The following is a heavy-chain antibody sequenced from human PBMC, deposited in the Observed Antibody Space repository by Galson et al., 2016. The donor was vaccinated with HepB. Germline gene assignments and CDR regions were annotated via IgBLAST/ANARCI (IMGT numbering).Heavy chain of an antibody. Sequence: SLRLSCAASGFTFSSYGMHWVRQAPGKGLEWVAVIWYDGSNKYYADSVKGRFTISRDNAMNSLYLQMNSLRGEDTAVYYCGRAAGSGSQYYYGVDVWGQGTTVTVSS. CDR2: IWYDGSNK. J-gene: IGHJ6*02. CDR3: GRAAGSGSQYYYGVDV. V-gene: IGHV3-33*01. D-gene: IGHD3-10*01. CDR1: GFTFSSYG.